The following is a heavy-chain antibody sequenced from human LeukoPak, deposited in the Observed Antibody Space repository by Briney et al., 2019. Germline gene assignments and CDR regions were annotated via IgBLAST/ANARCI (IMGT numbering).Heavy chain of an antibody. V-gene: IGHV3-15*01. D-gene: IGHD5/OR15-5a*01. CDR3: TTVLRNAPFDY. CDR2: IKSKTDGGTT. CDR1: GFTLSNAW. J-gene: IGHJ4*02. Sequence: PGGSLRLSCAASGFTLSNAWMSWVRQAPGKGLEWVGRIKSKTDGGTTDYAAPVKGRFTISRDDSKHTLYLQMNSLRTEDTAVYYCTTVLRNAPFDYWGQGTLVTVSS.